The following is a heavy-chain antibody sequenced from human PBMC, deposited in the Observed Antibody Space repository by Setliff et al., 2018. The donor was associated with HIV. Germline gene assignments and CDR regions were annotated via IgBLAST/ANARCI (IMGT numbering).Heavy chain of an antibody. V-gene: IGHV3-7*03. Sequence: GESLKISCAASGFTFSASWMTWVRQAPGKGLEWVANIKPDGTYKYYVDSVKGRFTIYRDNAKNSLSLQMTSLRAEDTAVYYCASSRPPDESSGYRPFHIWGQGTMVTVSS. CDR3: ASSRPPDESSGYRPFHI. CDR2: IKPDGTYK. CDR1: GFTFSASW. J-gene: IGHJ3*02. D-gene: IGHD3-22*01.